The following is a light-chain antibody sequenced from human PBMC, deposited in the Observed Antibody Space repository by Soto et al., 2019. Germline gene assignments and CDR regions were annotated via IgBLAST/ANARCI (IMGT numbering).Light chain of an antibody. V-gene: IGKV3-15*01. CDR2: YAS. CDR3: QQYNNWPPIT. CDR1: QSVSNN. J-gene: IGKJ5*01. Sequence: EIMMTQSPATLSVSPGERATLSCRASQSVSNNLAWYQQKPGQAPRLLIYYASSRATGIPARFSGSGSGTEFTLTISSLQSEDFALYYCQQYNNWPPITFGQGTRLEIK.